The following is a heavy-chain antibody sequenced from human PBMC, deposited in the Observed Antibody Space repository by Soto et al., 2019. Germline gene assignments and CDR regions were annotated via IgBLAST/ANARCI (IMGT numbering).Heavy chain of an antibody. J-gene: IGHJ5*02. CDR3: AAYCSSTSCFMAARQAGFDP. CDR1: GGSIVSSNW. CDR2: IYHSGST. D-gene: IGHD2-2*01. V-gene: IGHV4-4*02. Sequence: NPSAPVSLTCAVSGGSIVSSNWWSCVRQPPWKGLEWIGEIYHSGSTNYNPSLKSRVTISVDKSKNQFSLKLSSVTAADTAVYYCAAYCSSTSCFMAARQAGFDPWGQGTLVTVSS.